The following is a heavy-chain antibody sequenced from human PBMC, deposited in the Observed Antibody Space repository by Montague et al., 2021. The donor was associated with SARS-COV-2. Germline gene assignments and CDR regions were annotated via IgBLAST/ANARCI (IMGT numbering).Heavy chain of an antibody. J-gene: IGHJ4*02. CDR3: AGKVLTVPADY. CDR1: GVSITSTNW. Sequence: SETLSLTCAVSGVSITSTNWWSLVRQPPGEGLEWIGEISYGGIATYNPSLKSRATISMDRSRNLFSLQLCSVTAAATAIYYCAGKVLTVPADYWGQGTLVTVS. D-gene: IGHD4-11*01. V-gene: IGHV4-4*02. CDR2: ISYGGIA.